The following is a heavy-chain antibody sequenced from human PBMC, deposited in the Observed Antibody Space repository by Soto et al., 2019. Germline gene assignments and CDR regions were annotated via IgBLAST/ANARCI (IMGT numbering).Heavy chain of an antibody. CDR3: AREWSVANPGY. Sequence: QVHLVESGGGVVQPGRSLRLSCAASGFTFINYSMHWVRQAPAKGLEWVAVISQDGDKEYYADSVKGRFTISRDNSKNTLYLQLNSLRPEDTAVYYCAREWSVANPGYWGQGTQVTVSS. CDR1: GFTFINYS. D-gene: IGHD5-12*01. CDR2: ISQDGDKE. J-gene: IGHJ4*02. V-gene: IGHV3-30-3*01.